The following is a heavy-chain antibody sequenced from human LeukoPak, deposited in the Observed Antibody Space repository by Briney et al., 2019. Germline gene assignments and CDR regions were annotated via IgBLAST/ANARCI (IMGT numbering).Heavy chain of an antibody. Sequence: GASVKVSCKASGYTFTGYYMHWVRQAPGQGLEWMGWINPKSGGTNYAQKFQGRVTMTRDTSISTAYMELSRLRSDDTAVYYCARSDSSGFKNDYWGQGTLVTVSS. V-gene: IGHV1-2*02. CDR2: INPKSGGT. D-gene: IGHD3-22*01. CDR1: GYTFTGYY. CDR3: ARSDSSGFKNDY. J-gene: IGHJ4*02.